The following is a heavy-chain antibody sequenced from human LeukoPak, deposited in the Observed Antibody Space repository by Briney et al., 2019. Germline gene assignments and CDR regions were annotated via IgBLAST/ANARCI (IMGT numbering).Heavy chain of an antibody. D-gene: IGHD4-17*01. CDR2: IYYSGST. J-gene: IGHJ3*02. CDR1: GGSLSSSRYY. CDR3: ARPTTTDTLDI. V-gene: IGHV4-39*01. Sequence: WGTLSLTCTGSGGSLSSSRYYWGGMRQPPGEGLEWIGSIYYSGSTSYTPSPKSRVTISVDTSKNQFPLKLSSVTAADTAVYYCARPTTTDTLDIWGQGTMVTVSS.